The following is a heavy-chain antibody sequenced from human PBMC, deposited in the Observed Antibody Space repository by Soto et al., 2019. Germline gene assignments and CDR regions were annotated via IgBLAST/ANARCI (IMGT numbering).Heavy chain of an antibody. Sequence: QVQLQESGPGLVKPSETLSLTCTVSGDSVNSGSYYWSWIRQPPGKGLEWIGYFHNRGSTNYSTSLKSRVTISIDTSKNQVSLKLSSVTTADTAVYYCARTNSRGHWAAWYWGQGTLVTVSS. CDR3: ARTNSRGHWAAWY. CDR1: GDSVNSGSYY. D-gene: IGHD3-10*01. CDR2: FHNRGST. J-gene: IGHJ4*02. V-gene: IGHV4-61*01.